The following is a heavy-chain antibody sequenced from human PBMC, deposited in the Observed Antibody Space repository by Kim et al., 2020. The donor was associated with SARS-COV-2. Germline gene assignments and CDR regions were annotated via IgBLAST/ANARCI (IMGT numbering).Heavy chain of an antibody. CDR2: ISGDATIT. V-gene: IGHV3-74*01. J-gene: IGHJ6*02. D-gene: IGHD3-10*02. CDR3: ARGMFRDVFDV. Sequence: GGSLRLSCAASRFTSSNYWINWVRHAPGKGLVWVSRISGDATITHHADSVKGRFTLSRDNAENTVFLQMNSLRVEDTAVYYCARGMFRDVFDVWGQGTTVTVSS. CDR1: RFTSSNYW.